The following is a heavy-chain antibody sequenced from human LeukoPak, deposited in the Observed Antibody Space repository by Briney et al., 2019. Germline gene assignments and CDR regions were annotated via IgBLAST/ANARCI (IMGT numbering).Heavy chain of an antibody. CDR3: ARVVAGSVYNYGMDV. D-gene: IGHD6-19*01. J-gene: IGHJ6*02. CDR2: ILHDGSNK. CDR1: GFTFSTYV. Sequence: GGSLRLSCAASGFTFSTYVMHWVRQAPGKGLQWVAVILHDGSNKYYADSVKGRFIISRDNSKNTLYLQMNSLTAEDTAVYYCARVVAGSVYNYGMDVWGQGTTVTDSS. V-gene: IGHV3-30*01.